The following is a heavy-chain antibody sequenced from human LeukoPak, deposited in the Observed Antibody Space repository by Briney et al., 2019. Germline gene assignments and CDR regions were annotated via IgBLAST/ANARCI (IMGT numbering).Heavy chain of an antibody. Sequence: GGSLRLPCAASGFIFDNYVLTWVRQTPEKGLEWVAGISGSGSSTNYADAVKGRFTISRDNSKDTVYLQLSSLNSEDTAVYYCARSRKQQLVQNYFDSWGQGTLVTVSS. CDR2: ISGSGSST. CDR1: GFIFDNYV. D-gene: IGHD6-13*01. V-gene: IGHV3-23*01. CDR3: ARSRKQQLVQNYFDS. J-gene: IGHJ4*02.